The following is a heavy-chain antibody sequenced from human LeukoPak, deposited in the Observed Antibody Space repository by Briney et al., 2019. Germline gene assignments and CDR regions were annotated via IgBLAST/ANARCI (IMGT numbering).Heavy chain of an antibody. Sequence: GGSLRLFCAASGFTFSTYAMSWDRQAPGKGLEWVSAIGGSTYYADSVKGRFTISRDNSKSTLYLQMNSLRAEDTAVYYCAKEPEATDPLAWGQGTLVTVSS. D-gene: IGHD1-14*01. CDR3: AKEPEATDPLA. J-gene: IGHJ5*02. V-gene: IGHV3-23*01. CDR1: GFTFSTYA. CDR2: IGGST.